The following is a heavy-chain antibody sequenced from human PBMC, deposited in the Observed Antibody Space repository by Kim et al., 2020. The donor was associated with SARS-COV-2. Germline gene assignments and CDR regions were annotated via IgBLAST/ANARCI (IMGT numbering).Heavy chain of an antibody. CDR1: GFTVSDSY. CDR3: RRGHWGDSTS. V-gene: IGHV3-53*01. D-gene: IGHD2-21*02. CDR2: IYSDGTT. J-gene: IGHJ4*02. Sequence: GGSLRLSCAAAGFTVSDSYLSWVRQAPGKGLEWISMIYSDGTTLYADSVMGRLTISRDTSKNTLYLQMNSLRVDDTAVYFCRRGHWGDSTSWGQGTQLTISS.